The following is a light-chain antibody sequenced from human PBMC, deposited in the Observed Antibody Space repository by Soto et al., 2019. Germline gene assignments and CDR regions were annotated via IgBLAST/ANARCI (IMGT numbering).Light chain of an antibody. CDR1: PSHMGDSNF. J-gene: IGLJ1*01. CDR3: ASFRSGAILV. CDR2: QVN. V-gene: IGLV2-14*01. Sequence: TLPGPVFRPRRQSCAIPCTGHPSHMGDSNFISWYQHSPGKAPRLLIYQVNNRPSGVSGRFSGSTAGNTASLTLSGLLDDDEADYFCASFRSGAILVFGSGAKVTVL.